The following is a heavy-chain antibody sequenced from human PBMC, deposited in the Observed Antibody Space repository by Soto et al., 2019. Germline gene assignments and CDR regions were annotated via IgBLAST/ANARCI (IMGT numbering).Heavy chain of an antibody. CDR1: GFTFSSYA. D-gene: IGHD2-15*01. J-gene: IGHJ4*02. V-gene: IGHV3-23*01. CDR2: ITGDGDTT. CDR3: AKEMTSGSRLAFDY. Sequence: EVQLLESGGGLLQPGGSLRLSCAASGFTFSSYALNWVRQAPWKGLEWVSGITGDGDTTFYAGSVKGRFTISRDNSRNTVYLQMNSVRAEDTPLYYCAKEMTSGSRLAFDYWGQGTLVTVSS.